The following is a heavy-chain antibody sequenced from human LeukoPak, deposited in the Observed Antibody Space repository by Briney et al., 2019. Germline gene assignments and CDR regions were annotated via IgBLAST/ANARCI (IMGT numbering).Heavy chain of an antibody. J-gene: IGHJ4*02. Sequence: PSETLSLTCTVSGGSISSSSYYWGWIRQPPGEGLEWIGSMYYSGSTYYNPSLKSRVTISVDTSKNQFSLKLSSVTAADTAVYYCARDRGYNYVETFDYWGQGTLVTVSS. CDR2: MYYSGST. V-gene: IGHV4-39*07. CDR3: ARDRGYNYVETFDY. CDR1: GGSISSSSYY. D-gene: IGHD5-18*01.